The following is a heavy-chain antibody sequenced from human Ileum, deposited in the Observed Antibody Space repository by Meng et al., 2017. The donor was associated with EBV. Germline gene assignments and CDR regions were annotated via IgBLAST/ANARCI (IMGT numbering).Heavy chain of an antibody. CDR1: GGSISSSNW. D-gene: IGHD3-16*01. CDR2: IYHSGSP. V-gene: IGHV4-4*02. CDR3: ARDFGPHQLWY. Sequence: VPLHVVRPGLVKPSGTLSLTGGVSGGSISSSNWWSWVRQPPGKGLEWIGEIYHSGSPNYNPSLKSRVTISVDKSKNQFSLKLSSVTAADTAVYYCARDFGPHQLWYWGQGTLVTVSS. J-gene: IGHJ4*02.